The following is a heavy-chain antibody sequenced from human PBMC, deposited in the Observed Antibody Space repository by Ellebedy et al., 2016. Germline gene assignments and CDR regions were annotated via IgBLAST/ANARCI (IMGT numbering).Heavy chain of an antibody. Sequence: SETLSLTCTVSGGSISSYYWSWMRQPPGKGLEWIAYVYYSGRINYNPSLKSRVTISVDTSKNQFSLKLSSVTAADTAVYYCAREINYYYGMDVWGQGTTVTVSS. V-gene: IGHV4-59*12. D-gene: IGHD3-16*01. J-gene: IGHJ6*02. CDR3: AREINYYYGMDV. CDR2: VYYSGRI. CDR1: GGSISSYY.